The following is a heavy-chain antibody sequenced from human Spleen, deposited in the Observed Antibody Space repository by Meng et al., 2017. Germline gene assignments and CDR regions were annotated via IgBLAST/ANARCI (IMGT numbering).Heavy chain of an antibody. CDR2: IIPFLGIT. V-gene: IGHV1-69*01. D-gene: IGHD1-26*01. CDR3: ARGFSGSFRSNFDY. Sequence: QGQLWQSGAEVKKPGSSVKVSCKASGGTFSNYALSWVRQAPGQGLERMGGIIPFLGITNYAQKFQGRVTITADESTSTAYMEVSSLRSEDTAVYYCARGFSGSFRSNFDYWGQGTLVTVSS. CDR1: GGTFSNYA. J-gene: IGHJ4*02.